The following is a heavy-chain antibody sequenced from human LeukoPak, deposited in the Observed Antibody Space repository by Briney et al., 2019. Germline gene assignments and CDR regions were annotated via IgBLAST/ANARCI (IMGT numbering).Heavy chain of an antibody. Sequence: GGSLRLSCAASGFTVSRNYMSWVRQAPGEGLEWVSVIYSGGSTYYADSVKGRFTISRDNSENTLYLQMDNLRAEDTGVYFCARLPTFYYDSSGYHYDYWGQGTLVTVSS. V-gene: IGHV3-53*01. CDR2: IYSGGST. CDR1: GFTVSRNY. CDR3: ARLPTFYYDSSGYHYDY. D-gene: IGHD3-22*01. J-gene: IGHJ4*02.